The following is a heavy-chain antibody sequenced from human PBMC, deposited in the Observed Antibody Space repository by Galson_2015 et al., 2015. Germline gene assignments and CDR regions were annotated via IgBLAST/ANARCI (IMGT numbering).Heavy chain of an antibody. V-gene: IGHV1-2*04. Sequence: SVKVSCKASGYTFTGYYMHWVRQAPRQGLEWMGWINPNSGGTNYAQKFQGWATMTRDTSISTAYMELSRLRSDDTAVYYCARVRRVVPAAIDAFDIWGQGTMVTVSS. CDR1: GYTFTGYY. D-gene: IGHD2-2*01. J-gene: IGHJ3*02. CDR2: INPNSGGT. CDR3: ARVRRVVPAAIDAFDI.